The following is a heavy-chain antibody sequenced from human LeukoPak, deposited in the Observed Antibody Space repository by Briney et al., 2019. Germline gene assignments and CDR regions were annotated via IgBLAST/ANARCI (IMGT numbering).Heavy chain of an antibody. V-gene: IGHV3-30-3*01. Sequence: QPGGSLRLSCAASGFTFSSYAMHWVRQAPGKGLEWVAVISYDGSNKYYADSVKGRFTISRDNSKNTLYLQMNSLRAEDTAVYYCARDSSGWHYWGQGTLVTVSS. CDR3: ARDSSGWHY. D-gene: IGHD6-19*01. CDR2: ISYDGSNK. J-gene: IGHJ4*02. CDR1: GFTFSSYA.